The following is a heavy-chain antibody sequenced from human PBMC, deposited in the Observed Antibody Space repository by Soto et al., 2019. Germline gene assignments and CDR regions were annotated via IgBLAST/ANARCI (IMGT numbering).Heavy chain of an antibody. CDR1: GFTFSSYS. D-gene: IGHD4-17*01. J-gene: IGHJ3*02. V-gene: IGHV3-48*02. CDR3: ARDRRYYDYGGNSYAFDI. Sequence: PGGSLRLSCAASGFTFSSYSMNWVRQAPGKGLEWVSYISSSSSTIYYADSAKGRFTISRDNAKNSLYLQMNSLRDEDTAVYYCARDRRYYDYGGNSYAFDIWGQGTMVTVSS. CDR2: ISSSSSTI.